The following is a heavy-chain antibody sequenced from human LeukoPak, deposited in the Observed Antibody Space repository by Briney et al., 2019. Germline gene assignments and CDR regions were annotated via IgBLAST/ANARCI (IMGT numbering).Heavy chain of an antibody. CDR2: INHSGST. D-gene: IGHD6-19*01. V-gene: IGHV4-34*01. J-gene: IGHJ4*02. CDR3: ARDGGYSSGWYSDY. CDR1: GGSFSGYY. Sequence: SETLSLTCAVYGGSFSGYYWSWIRQPPGKGLEWIGEINHSGSTNYNPSLKSRVTISVDTSKNQFSLKLSSVIAADTAVYYCARDGGYSSGWYSDYWGQGTLVTVSS.